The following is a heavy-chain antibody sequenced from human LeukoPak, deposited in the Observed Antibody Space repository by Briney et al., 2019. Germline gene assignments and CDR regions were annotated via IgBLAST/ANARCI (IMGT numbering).Heavy chain of an antibody. CDR3: ARMVADVGNIRGGCFDP. V-gene: IGHV3-21*06. CDR1: GFTFSTYD. CDR2: ISSGSRYI. D-gene: IGHD1/OR15-1a*01. J-gene: IGHJ5*02. Sequence: PGGSLRLSCATSGFTFSTYDMNWVRQTPGKGLEWVSSISSGSRYIYYADSVKGRFTSSRDNAGNSLFLQMNSLRAEDTAVYYCARMVADVGNIRGGCFDPWGQGTLVTVSS.